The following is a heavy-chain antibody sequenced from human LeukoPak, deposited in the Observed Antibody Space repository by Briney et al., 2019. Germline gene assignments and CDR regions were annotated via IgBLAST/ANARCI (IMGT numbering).Heavy chain of an antibody. J-gene: IGHJ4*02. D-gene: IGHD5-18*01. V-gene: IGHV3-23*01. CDR2: ISGSGGST. CDR1: GFTFSSYA. Sequence: GGSLRLSCAASGFTFSSYAMSWVRQAPGKGLEWVSAISGSGGSTYYADSVKGRFTISRDNSKNTLYLQMNSLRAEDTAVYYCAKNFLDTAMVTDYFDYWGQGTLVTVSS. CDR3: AKNFLDTAMVTDYFDY.